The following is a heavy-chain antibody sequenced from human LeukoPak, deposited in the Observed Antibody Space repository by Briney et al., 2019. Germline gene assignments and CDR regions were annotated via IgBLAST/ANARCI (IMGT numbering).Heavy chain of an antibody. CDR3: ASLRPHGDFDH. J-gene: IGHJ4*02. CDR2: IYYSGTT. V-gene: IGHV4-39*01. CDR1: SASISSTYY. Sequence: SETLSLTCSVSSASISSTYYWGWIRPPPGKGLEWIATIYYSGTTYYSPSFKGRVTISVDTSKKEFSLNLASVTAADTAIYYCASLRPHGDFDHWGQGTLVTVSS.